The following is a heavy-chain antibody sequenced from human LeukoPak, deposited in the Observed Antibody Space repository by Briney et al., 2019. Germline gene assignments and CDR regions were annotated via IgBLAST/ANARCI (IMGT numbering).Heavy chain of an antibody. D-gene: IGHD6-19*01. CDR1: GFTIRTYW. V-gene: IGHV3-7*04. J-gene: IGHJ5*02. CDR3: WREQVAVPGGDT. CDR2: IKQDGSEK. Sequence: GGPLRLSCAASGFTIRTYWMSWVRQAPGKGLEWVANIKQDGSEKYFVESVKGRFTISRDNAKNTLYLQMNSLRAEDTAIYYCWREQVAVPGGDTWGQGTLVTVSS.